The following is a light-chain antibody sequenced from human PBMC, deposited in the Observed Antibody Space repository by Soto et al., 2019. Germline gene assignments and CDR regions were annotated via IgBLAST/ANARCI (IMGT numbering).Light chain of an antibody. CDR3: QHYCYSSGT. J-gene: IGKJ1*01. Sequence: EIGLTESPATLSIPPGERATVYCRAGRRVASQYLAWSQQNPGQAPRILIFASSSRATGIPDRFSGSGSGTDFTLTICRLEPGDFAVYYCQHYCYSSGTFGQETKVDTK. V-gene: IGKV3-20*01. CDR1: RRVASQY. CDR2: ASS.